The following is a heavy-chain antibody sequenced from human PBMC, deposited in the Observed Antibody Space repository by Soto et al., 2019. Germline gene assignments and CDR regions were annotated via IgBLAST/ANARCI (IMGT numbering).Heavy chain of an antibody. CDR2: FSGTGGYT. J-gene: IGHJ5*02. CDR3: ARGQRALITYGPFDP. Sequence: GGSLRLSCAASGFTLSSYAMSWVRQAPGKGLEWVSTFSGTGGYTYYADSVKGRFTISRDDSKNTLFLHMNSLRAADTAVYYCARGQRALITYGPFDPWGQGTLVTVSA. V-gene: IGHV3-23*01. D-gene: IGHD4-17*01. CDR1: GFTLSSYA.